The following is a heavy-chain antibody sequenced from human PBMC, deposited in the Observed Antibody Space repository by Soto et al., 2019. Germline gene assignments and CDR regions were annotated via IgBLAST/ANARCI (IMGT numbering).Heavy chain of an antibody. CDR2: ISSNGGST. Sequence: GGSLRLSCSASGFTFSSYAMHWVRQAPGKGLEYVSAISSNGGSTYYADSVKGRFTISRDNSKNTLYLQMSSLRAEDTAVYYCVKSLYDFWSGYPPEPTYGMDVWGQGTTVTVSS. CDR3: VKSLYDFWSGYPPEPTYGMDV. CDR1: GFTFSSYA. V-gene: IGHV3-64D*06. D-gene: IGHD3-3*01. J-gene: IGHJ6*02.